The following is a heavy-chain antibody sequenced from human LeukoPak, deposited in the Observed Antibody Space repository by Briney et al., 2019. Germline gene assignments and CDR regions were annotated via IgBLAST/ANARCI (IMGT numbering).Heavy chain of an antibody. CDR3: ARDRERRDANIFAFWFDP. D-gene: IGHD5-24*01. V-gene: IGHV1-2*02. CDR1: GYTFTGYY. J-gene: IGHJ5*02. CDR2: INPNSGGT. Sequence: ASVKVSCKASGYTFTGYYMHWVRQAPGQGLEWMGWINPNSGGTNYAQKFQGRVTMTRDTSISTAYMELSRLRSDDTAVYYCARDRERRDANIFAFWFDPWGQGTLVTVSP.